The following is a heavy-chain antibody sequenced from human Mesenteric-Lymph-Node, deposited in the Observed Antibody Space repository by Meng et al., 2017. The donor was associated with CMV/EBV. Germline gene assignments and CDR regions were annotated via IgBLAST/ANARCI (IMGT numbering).Heavy chain of an antibody. Sequence: FTFSSYGMRWVHQAAGKVLEWVAVIWYDGSNKYYADSVKGRFTISRDNSKNTLYLQMNSLRAEDTAVYYCAKAPYYDFWSGPWAFDPWGQGTLVTVSS. J-gene: IGHJ5*02. CDR2: IWYDGSNK. V-gene: IGHV3-33*06. D-gene: IGHD3-3*01. CDR3: AKAPYYDFWSGPWAFDP. CDR1: FTFSSYG.